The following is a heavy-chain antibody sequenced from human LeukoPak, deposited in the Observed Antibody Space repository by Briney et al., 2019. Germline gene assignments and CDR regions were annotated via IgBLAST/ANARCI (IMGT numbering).Heavy chain of an antibody. J-gene: IGHJ3*02. V-gene: IGHV3-7*03. CDR1: GFTFSSYW. D-gene: IGHD6-19*01. CDR2: IKQEGSEK. Sequence: PGGSLRLSCAASGFTFSSYWMSWVRQAPGKGLEGVANIKQEGSEKYYVDSVKGRFTISRDNAKNSLYLQMNSLSAEDTAVYYCARDKGRQWLVQGAFDIWGQGTMVTVSS. CDR3: ARDKGRQWLVQGAFDI.